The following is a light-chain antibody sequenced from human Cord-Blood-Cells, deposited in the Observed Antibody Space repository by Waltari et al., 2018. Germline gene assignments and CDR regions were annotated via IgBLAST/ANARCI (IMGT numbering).Light chain of an antibody. Sequence: EIVMTQSPATLSVSPGERATLSCRASQSVSSNLAWYQQKPGQAPRLLIYGASTRATGIPARFRGSGSGTEFTLTISSLQSEDFAVYYCQQYNNLFTFGPGTKVDIK. CDR2: GAS. CDR1: QSVSSN. J-gene: IGKJ3*01. V-gene: IGKV3-15*01. CDR3: QQYNNLFT.